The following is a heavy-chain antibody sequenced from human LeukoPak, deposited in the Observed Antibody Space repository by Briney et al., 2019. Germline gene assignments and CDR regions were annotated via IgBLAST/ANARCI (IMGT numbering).Heavy chain of an antibody. CDR3: ARVGMGTQDFDY. D-gene: IGHD7-27*01. J-gene: IGHJ4*02. CDR2: INHSGST. CDR1: GGSFSGYY. Sequence: PSETLSLTCAVYGGSFSGYYWSWIRQPPGKGLEWIGEINHSGSTNYNPSLKSRVTISVDTSKNQFSLKLSSVTAADTAVYYCARVGMGTQDFDYWGQGTLVTVSS. V-gene: IGHV4-34*01.